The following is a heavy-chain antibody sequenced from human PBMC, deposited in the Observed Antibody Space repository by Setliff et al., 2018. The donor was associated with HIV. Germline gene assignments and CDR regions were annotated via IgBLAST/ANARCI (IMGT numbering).Heavy chain of an antibody. V-gene: IGHV4-61*02. CDR1: GGSIDSGNYD. D-gene: IGHD5-12*01. Sequence: PSETLSLTCTVSGGSIDSGNYDWNWVRQPGGKGLEWIGRIYTRGSTKYSPTFESRVTMSLDTSKNQFSLNLRSVTAADTALYYCVRSGCNGNICYDSRGLLDSWGQGTQVTVSS. CDR2: IYTRGST. CDR3: VRSGCNGNICYDSRGLLDS. J-gene: IGHJ5*01.